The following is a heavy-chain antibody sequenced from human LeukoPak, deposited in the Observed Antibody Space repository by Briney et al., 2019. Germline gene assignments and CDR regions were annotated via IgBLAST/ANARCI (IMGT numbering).Heavy chain of an antibody. J-gene: IGHJ4*02. Sequence: PSETLSLTCTVSGCSTSSYYLSWIRQPPGKGLEWIGYIYYTGSTNYNPSLTSSVTISVDTTKNQFSLNLSSVTAADTDVYYCGRVGGVVYKPLDYWRQGTLVTVSS. D-gene: IGHD2-21*01. CDR1: GCSTSSYY. CDR3: GRVGGVVYKPLDY. CDR2: IYYTGST. V-gene: IGHV4-59*13.